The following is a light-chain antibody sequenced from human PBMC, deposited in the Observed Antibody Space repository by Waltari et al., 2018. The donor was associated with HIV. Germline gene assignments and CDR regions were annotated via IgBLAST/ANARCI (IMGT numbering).Light chain of an antibody. Sequence: VAMTQSPLSLSVTLGQPASISCDSTERLASRDGCTYLNWFQQRPGQSPRRLFYKVSSRDSGVPDRFSGSGSGTEFTLKISRVEAEDVGIYYCMQGTHWPPFTFGPGTKVEIK. CDR2: KVS. J-gene: IGKJ3*01. CDR3: MQGTHWPPFT. V-gene: IGKV2-30*01. CDR1: ERLASRDGCTY.